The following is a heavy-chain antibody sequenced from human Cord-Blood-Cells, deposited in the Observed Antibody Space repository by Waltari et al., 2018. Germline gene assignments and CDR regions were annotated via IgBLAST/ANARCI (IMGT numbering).Heavy chain of an antibody. Sequence: EVQLVESGGGLVQPGGSLRLSCAASGFTFSSYWMHWVRQAPGQGLVWVSRIKSDGSSTSYADSVKGRFTISRDNAKNTLYLQMNSLRAEDTAVYYCARGGVVVGATRYYYGMDVWGQGTTVTVSS. CDR2: IKSDGSST. CDR1: GFTFSSYW. D-gene: IGHD1-26*01. CDR3: ARGGVVVGATRYYYGMDV. J-gene: IGHJ6*02. V-gene: IGHV3-74*01.